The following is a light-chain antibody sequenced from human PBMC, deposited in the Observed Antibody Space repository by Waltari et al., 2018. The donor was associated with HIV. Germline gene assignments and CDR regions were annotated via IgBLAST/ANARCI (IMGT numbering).Light chain of an antibody. V-gene: IGKV1-39*01. Sequence: DIQMIQSPSSLSASVGDRVTITCRASQTTGTFLNWYFQKSGKAPKLLIHSASKLQSGVSSRYSGSGSETDFTLTISSLQLDDVGTYYCLQTFNAPRTFGQGTRVDIK. CDR2: SAS. CDR3: LQTFNAPRT. J-gene: IGKJ1*01. CDR1: QTTGTF.